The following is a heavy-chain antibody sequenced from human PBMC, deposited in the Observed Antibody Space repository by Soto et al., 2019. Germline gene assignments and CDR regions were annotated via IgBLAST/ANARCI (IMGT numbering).Heavy chain of an antibody. CDR3: ARASTPSGSYYHPGYYYYYGMDV. V-gene: IGHV1-8*01. Sequence: ASVKVSCKASGYTFTSYDINWVRQATGQGLEWMGWMNPNSGNTGYAQKFQGRVTMTRDTSISTAYMELSRLRSDDTAVYYCARASTPSGSYYHPGYYYYYGMDVWGQGTTVTV. D-gene: IGHD3-10*01. J-gene: IGHJ6*02. CDR2: MNPNSGNT. CDR1: GYTFTSYD.